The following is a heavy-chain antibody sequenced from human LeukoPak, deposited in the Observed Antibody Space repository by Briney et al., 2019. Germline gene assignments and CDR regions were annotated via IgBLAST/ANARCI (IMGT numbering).Heavy chain of an antibody. CDR3: ARGGWDTAMDRRRYFDL. V-gene: IGHV4-34*01. CDR2: INHSGST. Sequence: KPSETLSLTCAVYGGSFSGYYWSWIRQPPGKGLEWIGEINHSGSTNYNPSLKSRVTISVDTSKNQFSLKLSSVTAADTAVYYCARGGWDTAMDRRRYFDLWGRGTLVTVSS. J-gene: IGHJ2*01. D-gene: IGHD5-18*01. CDR1: GGSFSGYY.